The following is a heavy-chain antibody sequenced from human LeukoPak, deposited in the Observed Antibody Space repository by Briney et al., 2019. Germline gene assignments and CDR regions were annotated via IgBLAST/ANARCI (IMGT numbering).Heavy chain of an antibody. CDR1: GYSISSGYL. CDR3: ARRGSERGETYYYYYYMDV. V-gene: IGHV4-38-2*02. Sequence: PSETLSLTCTVSGYSISSGYLWGWIRQPPGKGLEWIGSIDGSGSSYYNPSLKSRVIISVDTSKNQFSLKLSSVTAADTAVYYCARRGSERGETYYYYYYMDVWGKGTTVTISS. CDR2: IDGSGSS. J-gene: IGHJ6*03. D-gene: IGHD3-16*01.